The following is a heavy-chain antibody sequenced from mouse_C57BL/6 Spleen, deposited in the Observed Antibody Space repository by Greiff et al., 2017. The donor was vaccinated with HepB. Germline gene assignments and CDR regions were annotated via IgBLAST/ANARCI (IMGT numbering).Heavy chain of an antibody. V-gene: IGHV3-6*01. CDR3: ASFYYSGYFDV. J-gene: IGHJ1*03. D-gene: IGHD1-1*01. CDR2: ISYDGSN. Sequence: EVKLQESGPGLVKPSQSLSLTCSVTGYSITSGYYWNWIRQFPGNKLEWMGYISYDGSNNYNPSLKNRISITRDTSKNQFFLKLNSVTTEDTATYYCASFYYSGYFDVWGTGTTVTVSS. CDR1: GYSITSGYY.